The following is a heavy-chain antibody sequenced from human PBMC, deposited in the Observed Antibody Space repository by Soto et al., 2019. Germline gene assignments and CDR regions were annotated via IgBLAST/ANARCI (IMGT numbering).Heavy chain of an antibody. J-gene: IGHJ5*02. Sequence: QVQLQESGPGLVKPSQTLSLTCTVSGGSISSGDYYWSWIRQPPGKGLEWIGYIYYSGSTYYNPSLKSRVTISVDTSKNQFSLKLSSETAADTAVYYCARVPLDYGDFLVDWFDPWGQGTLVTVSS. CDR2: IYYSGST. CDR3: ARVPLDYGDFLVDWFDP. CDR1: GGSISSGDYY. V-gene: IGHV4-30-4*01. D-gene: IGHD4-17*01.